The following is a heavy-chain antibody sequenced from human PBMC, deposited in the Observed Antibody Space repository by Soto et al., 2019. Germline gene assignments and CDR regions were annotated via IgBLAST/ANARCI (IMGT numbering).Heavy chain of an antibody. Sequence: GGSLRLSCAASGFTFSSYSMNWVRQAPGKGLEWVPYISSSSSTIYYANSVKGRFTISGDTSKNSLYLQMNSLRAEDTAVYYCARGLEEDFDFWGQGTLVTVSS. D-gene: IGHD6-19*01. CDR3: ARGLEEDFDF. CDR2: ISSSSSTI. CDR1: GFTFSSYS. J-gene: IGHJ4*02. V-gene: IGHV3-48*01.